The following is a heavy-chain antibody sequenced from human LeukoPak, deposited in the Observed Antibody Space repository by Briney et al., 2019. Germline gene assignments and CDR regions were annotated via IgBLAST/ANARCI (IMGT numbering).Heavy chain of an antibody. J-gene: IGHJ4*02. V-gene: IGHV3-21*01. CDR2: ISSSSSYI. CDR3: AKGSHPFQLEWLLTYDY. D-gene: IGHD3-3*01. CDR1: GFTFSSYS. Sequence: PGGSLRLSCAASGFTFSSYSMNWVRQAPGKGLEWVSSISSSSSYIYYADSVKGRFTISRDNAKNSLYLQMNSLRAEDTAVYYCAKGSHPFQLEWLLTYDYWGQGTLVTVSS.